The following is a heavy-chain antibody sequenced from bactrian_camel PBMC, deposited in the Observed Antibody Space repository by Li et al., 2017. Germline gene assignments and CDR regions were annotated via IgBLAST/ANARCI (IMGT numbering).Heavy chain of an antibody. CDR2: IRRDGGET. CDR1: GHSRGSNC. J-gene: IGHJ4*01. D-gene: IGHD6*01. Sequence: QVQLVESGGGSVQAGGSLRLSCKVSGHSRGSNCVGWYRLPPGRAPAEREGIAAIRRDGGETWYAASVKGRFTISQDDRKRTLYLQMDHLKPEDTAMYYCAADVPLSDLSGDRRSTVVLTGTNPIRYNYWGQGTQVTVS. CDR3: AADVPLSDLSGDRRSTVVLTGTNPIRYNY. V-gene: IGHV3S54*01.